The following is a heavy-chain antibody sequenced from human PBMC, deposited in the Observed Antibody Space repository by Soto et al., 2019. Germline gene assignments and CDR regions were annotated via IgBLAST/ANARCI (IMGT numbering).Heavy chain of an antibody. CDR2: IWYDGSNK. CDR1: GLTFSRWS. CDR3: ARGTYYDFWSGQYYYGMDV. D-gene: IGHD3-3*01. V-gene: IGHV3-33*01. Sequence: GGSRTVACAAWGLTFSRWSLHLVRPPPGKGLEWVAVIWYDGSNKYYTDSVKGRFTISRDSSKNTLYLQMNSLRAEDTAVYYCARGTYYDFWSGQYYYGMDVWGQGTTVTVSS. J-gene: IGHJ6*02.